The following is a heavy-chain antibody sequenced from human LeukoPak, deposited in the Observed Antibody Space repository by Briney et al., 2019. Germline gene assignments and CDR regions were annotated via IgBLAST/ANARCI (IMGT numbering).Heavy chain of an antibody. D-gene: IGHD2-15*01. J-gene: IGHJ3*02. CDR3: ARHCCSGPAKRVFDI. Sequence: PSETLSLTCTVSGGSIISSDYHWGWVRQPPGKGMEWIGTISYSGNTDYNPSLRSRVTISVDTSNNQFSLRLGSVTAADTAVYHCARHCCSGPAKRVFDIWGQGTMVTVSS. V-gene: IGHV4-39*01. CDR2: ISYSGNT. CDR1: GGSIISSDYH.